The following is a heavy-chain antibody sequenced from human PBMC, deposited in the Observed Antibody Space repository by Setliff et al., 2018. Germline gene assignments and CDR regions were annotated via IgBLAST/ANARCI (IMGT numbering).Heavy chain of an antibody. J-gene: IGHJ4*02. CDR3: ARDKRQYNFWSGYYGSWGNYFDY. CDR2: IYYSGST. D-gene: IGHD3-3*01. CDR1: GGSISSSSYY. Sequence: ETLSLTCTVSGGSISSSSYYWGWIRQPPGRGPEWIGSIYYSGSTYYNPSLKSRVTISVDTSKNQFSLKLSSVTAADTAVYYCARDKRQYNFWSGYYGSWGNYFDYWGQGTLVTVSS. V-gene: IGHV4-39*07.